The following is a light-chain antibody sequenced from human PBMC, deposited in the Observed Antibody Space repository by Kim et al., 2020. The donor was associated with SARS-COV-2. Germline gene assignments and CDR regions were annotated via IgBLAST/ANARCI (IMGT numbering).Light chain of an antibody. CDR2: EDK. V-gene: IGLV6-57*03. CDR3: QSYGNNNPVI. J-gene: IGLJ2*01. Sequence: TTSRTRISGCSARNCVQWDQQRPGSAPPTVVLEDKLSASGVPDRFSGSIGTSSNSTSLTISGLMTEDEADYYYQSYGNNNPVIFGGGTQLTVL. CDR1: SGCSARNC.